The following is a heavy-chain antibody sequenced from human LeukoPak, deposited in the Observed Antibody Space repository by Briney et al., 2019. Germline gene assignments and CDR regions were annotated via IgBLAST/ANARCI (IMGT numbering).Heavy chain of an antibody. Sequence: ASVKVSCKASGYTFTTYYIHWVRQAPGQGLEWMGIINPSGGSTNYAQKFQGRVTMTRDTSTSTVYMELSGLTSVDTGVYYCARDLRSGSVRFDYWGQGTLVTVSS. V-gene: IGHV1-46*01. D-gene: IGHD3-10*01. CDR2: INPSGGST. J-gene: IGHJ4*02. CDR1: GYTFTTYY. CDR3: ARDLRSGSVRFDY.